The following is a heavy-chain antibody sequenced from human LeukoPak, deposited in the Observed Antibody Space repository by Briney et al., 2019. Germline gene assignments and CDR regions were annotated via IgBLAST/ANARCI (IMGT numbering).Heavy chain of an antibody. CDR3: ASRFGHDFWSGYHY. J-gene: IGHJ4*02. Sequence: SVKVSCKASGGTFSSYAISWVRQAPGQGLEWMGGIIPIFGTANYAQKFQGGVTITTDESTSTAYMELSSLRSEDTAVYYCASRFGHDFWSGYHYWGQGTLVTVSS. CDR2: IIPIFGTA. V-gene: IGHV1-69*05. CDR1: GGTFSSYA. D-gene: IGHD3-3*01.